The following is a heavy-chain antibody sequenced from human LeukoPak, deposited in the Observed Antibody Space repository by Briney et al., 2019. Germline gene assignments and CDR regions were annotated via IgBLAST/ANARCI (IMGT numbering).Heavy chain of an antibody. CDR3: ARRGYSYDYFDY. V-gene: IGHV4-39*01. CDR2: IYYSGST. J-gene: IGHJ4*02. Sequence: SETLPLTCTVSGGSISSGNYYWGWIRQPPGKGLEWIGNIYYSGSTYYNPSLKSRVTISVDTSKNQFSLKLSSVTAADTAVYYCARRGYSYDYFDYWGQGTLVTVSS. D-gene: IGHD5-18*01. CDR1: GGSISSGNYY.